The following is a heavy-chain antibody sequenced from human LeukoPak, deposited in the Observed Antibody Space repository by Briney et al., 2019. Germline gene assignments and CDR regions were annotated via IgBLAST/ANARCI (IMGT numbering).Heavy chain of an antibody. J-gene: IGHJ6*02. CDR1: GGTFSSYA. D-gene: IGHD3-10*01. Sequence: ASVKVSCKASGGTFSSYAISWVRQAPGQGLEWMGWINAGNGNTKYSQKFQGRVTITRDTSASTAYMELSSLRSEDTAVYYCASYGSGSYRQLYYYYYGMDVWGQGTTVTVSS. V-gene: IGHV1-3*01. CDR2: INAGNGNT. CDR3: ASYGSGSYRQLYYYYYGMDV.